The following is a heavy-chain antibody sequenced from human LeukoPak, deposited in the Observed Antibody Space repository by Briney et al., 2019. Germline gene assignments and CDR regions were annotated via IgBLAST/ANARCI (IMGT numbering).Heavy chain of an antibody. D-gene: IGHD1-7*01. CDR1: GGTFSSYA. CDR3: ARRGSNWNYYFDY. Sequence: SVKVSCKASGGTFSSYAISWVRQAPGQGLEWMGGIIPIFGTANYAQKFQGRVTITTDESTSTAYMELSSLRSEDTAVYYCARRGSNWNYYFDYWGQGTLVTVSS. CDR2: IIPIFGTA. J-gene: IGHJ4*02. V-gene: IGHV1-69*05.